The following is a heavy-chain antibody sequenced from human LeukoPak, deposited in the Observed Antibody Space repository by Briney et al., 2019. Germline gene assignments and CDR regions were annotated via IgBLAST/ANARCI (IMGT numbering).Heavy chain of an antibody. V-gene: IGHV1-69*13. D-gene: IGHD1-26*01. J-gene: IGHJ3*02. CDR3: ARVHRWMGEIRLGDSASDI. CDR2: IIPIFGTA. Sequence: ASVKVSCKASGYTFTSYYMQWVRQAPGQGLEWMGGIIPIFGTANYAQNFQGRVTITSDASRSTAYMELNSLKSDDTAMYFCARVHRWMGEIRLGDSASDIWGQGTMVVVSS. CDR1: GYTFTSYY.